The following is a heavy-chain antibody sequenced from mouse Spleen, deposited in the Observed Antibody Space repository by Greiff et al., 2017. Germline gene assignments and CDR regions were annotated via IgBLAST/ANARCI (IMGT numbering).Heavy chain of an antibody. CDR2: IFPGTGTT. Sequence: VQLQQSGAELVKPGASVKLSCKTSGYTFTSYWIQWVKQRPGQGLGWIGEIFPGTGTTYYNEKFKGKATLTIDTSSSTAYMQLSSLTSEDSAVYFCARSDYYGSSHYAMDYWGQGTSVTVSS. V-gene: IGHV1S132*01. CDR3: ARSDYYGSSHYAMDY. CDR1: GYTFTSYW. D-gene: IGHD1-1*01. J-gene: IGHJ4*01.